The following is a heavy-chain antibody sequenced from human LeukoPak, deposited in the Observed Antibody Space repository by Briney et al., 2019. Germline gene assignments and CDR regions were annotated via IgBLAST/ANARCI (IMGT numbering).Heavy chain of an antibody. CDR3: ARLPERWLQTDDY. CDR2: IYYSGST. D-gene: IGHD5-24*01. V-gene: IGHV4-59*12. CDR1: GGSISSYY. J-gene: IGHJ4*02. Sequence: SETLSLTCTVSGGSISSYYWSWIRQPPGKGLEWIGYIYYSGSTNYNPSLKSRVTISVDTSKNQFSLKLSSVTAADTAVYYCARLPERWLQTDDYWGQGTLVTVSS.